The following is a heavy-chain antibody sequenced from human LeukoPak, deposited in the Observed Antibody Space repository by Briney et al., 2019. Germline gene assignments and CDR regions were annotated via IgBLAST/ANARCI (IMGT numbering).Heavy chain of an antibody. J-gene: IGHJ4*02. CDR2: ISSSGST. Sequence: PSETLSLTCSVSGGSISNYYWSWIRQPAGKGLEWIGRISSSGSTNYNPSLRSRVTMSVDTSKNQFSLKLSSVTAADAAVYYCARERGRYSSSWYGEIDYWGQGTLVTVSS. CDR1: GGSISNYY. CDR3: ARERGRYSSSWYGEIDY. D-gene: IGHD6-13*01. V-gene: IGHV4-4*07.